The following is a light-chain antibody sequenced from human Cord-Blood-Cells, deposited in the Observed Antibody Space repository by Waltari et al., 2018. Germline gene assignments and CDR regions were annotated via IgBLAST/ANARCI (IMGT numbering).Light chain of an antibody. CDR3: AAWDDSLNGAV. V-gene: IGLV1-44*01. CDR2: SNN. CDR1: SPHLGSNT. J-gene: IGLJ7*01. Sequence: QSVLTHPPSASGTPGQRVPISCSGASPHLGSNTVTWYQQLPGTAPKLLIYSNNQRPSGVPDRFSGSKSGTSASLAISGLQSEDEADYYCAAWDDSLNGAVFGGGTQLTVL.